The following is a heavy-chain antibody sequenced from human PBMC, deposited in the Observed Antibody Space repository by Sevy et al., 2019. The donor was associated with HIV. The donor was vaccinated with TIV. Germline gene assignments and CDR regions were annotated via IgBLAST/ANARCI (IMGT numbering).Heavy chain of an antibody. J-gene: IGHJ3*02. Sequence: GGSLRLSCAASGFTFTSYAMSWVRQTPGKVLEWVSGLSGGGGSPFYADSVKGRFTISRDNSKNTLYLQMNSLRAEDTALYYCAKDRIWELGDAFDIWGQGTMVTVSS. CDR1: GFTFTSYA. CDR3: AKDRIWELGDAFDI. V-gene: IGHV3-23*01. CDR2: LSGGGGSP. D-gene: IGHD1-26*01.